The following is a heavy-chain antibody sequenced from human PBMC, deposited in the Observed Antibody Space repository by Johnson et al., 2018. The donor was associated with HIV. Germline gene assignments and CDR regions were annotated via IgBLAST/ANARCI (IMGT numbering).Heavy chain of an antibody. J-gene: IGHJ3*02. Sequence: VQLMESGGGLVQPGGSLRLSCAASGFTFSSYDMHWVRQATGKGLEWVSAIGTAGDTYYPGSVKGRFTISRENAKNSLYLQMNSLRVEDTAVYYCARDRTTYYNFWSGSNAGSDAFDIWGQGTMVTVSS. CDR2: IGTAGDT. CDR3: ARDRTTYYNFWSGSNAGSDAFDI. D-gene: IGHD3-3*01. CDR1: GFTFSSYD. V-gene: IGHV3-13*01.